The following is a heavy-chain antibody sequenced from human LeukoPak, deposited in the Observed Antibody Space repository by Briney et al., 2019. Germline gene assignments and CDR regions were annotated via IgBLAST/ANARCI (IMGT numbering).Heavy chain of an antibody. CDR1: GYTFTGYY. CDR3: ARGEMATIHYYYYGMDV. J-gene: IGHJ6*02. D-gene: IGHD5-24*01. V-gene: IGHV1-2*06. Sequence: ASVKVSCKASGYTFTGYYMHWVRQAPGQGLEWMGRINPNSGGTDYAQKFQGRVTMTRDTSVNTAYMELSRLGSDDTAVYYCARGEMATIHYYYYGMDVWGQGTTVTVSS. CDR2: INPNSGGT.